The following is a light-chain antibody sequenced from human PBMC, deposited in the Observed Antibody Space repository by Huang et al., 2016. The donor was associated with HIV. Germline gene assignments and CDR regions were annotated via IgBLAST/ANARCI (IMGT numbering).Light chain of an antibody. CDR2: DLS. J-gene: IGKJ1*01. Sequence: EIVLIQSPATLSLFPGERATLSCRANQSVSRYLAWYQQRPGQAPNLLIYDLSSRATGIPARFSGSGSVTDFTLTISSLEPKDFAVYYCHHRTNWPPGTFGQGTKVEIK. V-gene: IGKV3-11*01. CDR3: HHRTNWPPGT. CDR1: QSVSRY.